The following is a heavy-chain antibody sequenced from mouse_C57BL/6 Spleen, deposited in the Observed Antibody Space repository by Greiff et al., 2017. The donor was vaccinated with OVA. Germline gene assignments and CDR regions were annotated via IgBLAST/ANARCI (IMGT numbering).Heavy chain of an antibody. V-gene: IGHV1-53*01. CDR3: ARGDYYGSSYVGWNY. CDR1: GYTFTSYW. J-gene: IGHJ2*01. Sequence: QVQLQQSGPELVKPGASVKISCKASGYTFTSYWMHWVKQRPGQGLEWIGNINPSNGGTNYNEKFKSKATLTVDKSSSTAYMQLSSLTSEDSAVYYCARGDYYGSSYVGWNYWGQGTTLTVSS. CDR2: INPSNGGT. D-gene: IGHD1-1*01.